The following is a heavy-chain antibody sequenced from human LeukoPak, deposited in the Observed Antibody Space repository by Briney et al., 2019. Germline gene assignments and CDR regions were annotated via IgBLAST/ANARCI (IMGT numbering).Heavy chain of an antibody. J-gene: IGHJ3*02. V-gene: IGHV3-30-3*01. D-gene: IGHD4-23*01. CDR2: ISYDGSNK. CDR1: GFSFSGHW. CDR3: ATLTVVTALDAFDI. Sequence: PGGSLRLSCTASGFSFSGHWMHWVRQAPGKGLEWVAVISYDGSNKYYADSVKGRFTISRDNSKNTLYLQMNSLRAEDTAVYYCATLTVVTALDAFDIWGQGTMVTVSS.